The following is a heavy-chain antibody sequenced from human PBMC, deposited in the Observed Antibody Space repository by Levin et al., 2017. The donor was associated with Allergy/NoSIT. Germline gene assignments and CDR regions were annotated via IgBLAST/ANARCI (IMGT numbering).Heavy chain of an antibody. D-gene: IGHD2-2*01. Sequence: ASVKVSCAASGFTFSSYSMNWVRQAPGKGLEWVSSISSYSSYIYYADSVKGRFTISRDNAKNSLYLQMNSLRAEDTAVYYCARDGPYCSSTSCPDYWGQGTLVTVSS. J-gene: IGHJ4*02. CDR3: ARDGPYCSSTSCPDY. CDR1: GFTFSSYS. V-gene: IGHV3-21*01. CDR2: ISSYSSYI.